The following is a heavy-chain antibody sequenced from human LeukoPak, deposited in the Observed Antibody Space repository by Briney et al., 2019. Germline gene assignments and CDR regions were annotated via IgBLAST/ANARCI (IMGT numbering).Heavy chain of an antibody. J-gene: IGHJ5*02. CDR3: ARVTGGDYGGLPDNWFDP. CDR2: IIPIFGTA. CDR1: GGTFSSHA. D-gene: IGHD4-23*01. V-gene: IGHV1-69*13. Sequence: SVKVSCKASGGTFSSHAISWVRQAPGQGLEWMGGIIPIFGTANYAQKFQGRVTITADESTSTAYMELSSLRSEDTAVYYCARVTGGDYGGLPDNWFDPWGQGTLVTVSS.